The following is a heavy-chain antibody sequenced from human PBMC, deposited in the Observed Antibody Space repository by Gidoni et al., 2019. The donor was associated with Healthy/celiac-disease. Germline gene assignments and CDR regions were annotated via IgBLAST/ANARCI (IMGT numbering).Heavy chain of an antibody. CDR1: GGSISSSSYY. J-gene: IGHJ6*02. Sequence: QLQLQESGPGLVKPSETLSLTCTVSGGSISSSSYYWGWIRQPPGKGLEWIGSIYYSGSTYYNPSLKSRVTISVDTSKNQFSLKLSSVTAADTAVYYCARPSGWYDNTYGMDVWGQGTTVTVSS. CDR3: ARPSGWYDNTYGMDV. CDR2: IYYSGST. D-gene: IGHD6-19*01. V-gene: IGHV4-39*01.